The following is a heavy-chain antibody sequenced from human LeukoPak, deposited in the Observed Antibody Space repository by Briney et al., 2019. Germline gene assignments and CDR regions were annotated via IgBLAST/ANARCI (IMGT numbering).Heavy chain of an antibody. CDR1: GGSISSSSYY. Sequence: SETLSLTCTVSGGSISSSSYYWGWIRQPPGKGPEWIGSIYYSGSTYYNPSLKSRVTISVDTSKNQFSLKLSSVTAADTAVYYCARHGGYCSSTSCSWGAFDIWGQGTMVTVSS. J-gene: IGHJ3*02. CDR3: ARHGGYCSSTSCSWGAFDI. CDR2: IYYSGST. D-gene: IGHD2-2*01. V-gene: IGHV4-39*01.